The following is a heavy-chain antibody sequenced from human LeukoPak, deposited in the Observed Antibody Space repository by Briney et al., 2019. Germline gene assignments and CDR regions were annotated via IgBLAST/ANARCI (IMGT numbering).Heavy chain of an antibody. J-gene: IGHJ4*02. CDR2: IYTSGST. D-gene: IGHD3-22*01. CDR3: ARGVGYYYDSSGYPEWVWDY. CDR1: GGSISSGDYY. Sequence: ASQTLSLTCTVSGGSISSGDYYWSWIRQPAGKGLEWIGRIYTSGSTNYNPSLKSRVTMSVDTSKNQFSLKLSSVTAADTAVYYCARGVGYYYDSSGYPEWVWDYWGQGTLVTVSS. V-gene: IGHV4-61*02.